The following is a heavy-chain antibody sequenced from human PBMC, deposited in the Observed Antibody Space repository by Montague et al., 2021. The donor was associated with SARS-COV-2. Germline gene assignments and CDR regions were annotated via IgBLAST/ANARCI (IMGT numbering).Heavy chain of an antibody. Sequence: SLRLSCAASGFTFSSYAMHWVRQAPGKGLEWVAAISYDGSNKYYADSVKGRFTISRDNSKNTLYLQMNSLRAEDTAVYYCARDRRYYDSSVYPGVAYNWFDPWGQGTLVTVSS. CDR1: GFTFSSYA. D-gene: IGHD3-22*01. V-gene: IGHV3-30-3*01. CDR3: ARDRRYYDSSVYPGVAYNWFDP. CDR2: ISYDGSNK. J-gene: IGHJ5*02.